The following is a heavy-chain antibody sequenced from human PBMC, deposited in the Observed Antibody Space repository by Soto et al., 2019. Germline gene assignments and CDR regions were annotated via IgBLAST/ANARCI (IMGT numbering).Heavy chain of an antibody. J-gene: IGHJ6*02. Sequence: GESLKISCKGSGYTFTNYWIGWVRQMPGKGPEWMGIIYPGDSDTKYNPSFQGQVTISAEKSITTTYLQWSSLKASDTAIYYCAASILYYGMDVWGQGTTVTVSS. CDR3: AASILYYGMDV. CDR1: GYTFTNYW. V-gene: IGHV5-51*01. CDR2: IYPGDSDT.